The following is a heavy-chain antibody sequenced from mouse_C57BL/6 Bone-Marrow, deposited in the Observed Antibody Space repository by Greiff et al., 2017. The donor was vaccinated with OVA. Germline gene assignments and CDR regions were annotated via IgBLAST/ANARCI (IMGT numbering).Heavy chain of an antibody. CDR1: GYTFTSYW. V-gene: IGHV1-69*01. J-gene: IGHJ1*03. CDR2: IDPSDSYT. Sequence: VQLQQPGAELVMPGASVKLSCKASGYTFTSYWLHWVKQRPGQGLEWIGEIDPSDSYTNYNQQFKGKSTLTVDKSSSTAYMKLSSLTSEDSAVYYCAREGGIGTTVDWYFDVWGTGTTVTVSS. CDR3: AREGGIGTTVDWYFDV. D-gene: IGHD1-1*01.